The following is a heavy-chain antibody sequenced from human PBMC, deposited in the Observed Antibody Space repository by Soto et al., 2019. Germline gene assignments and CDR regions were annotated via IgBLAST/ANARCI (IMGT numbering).Heavy chain of an antibody. CDR1: GGSISSYY. D-gene: IGHD5-12*01. CDR2: VYTSGST. V-gene: IGHV4-4*07. CDR3: ERDRPIVATSGYGMDV. Sequence: QVQLQESGPGLVKPSETLSLTCTVSGGSISSYYWSWIRQPAGKGLEWIGRVYTSGSTNYNPSLKRRVTMSVDTSKSQFTLKLTSVTAADTAVYYCERDRPIVATSGYGMDVWGQGTTVTVSS. J-gene: IGHJ6*02.